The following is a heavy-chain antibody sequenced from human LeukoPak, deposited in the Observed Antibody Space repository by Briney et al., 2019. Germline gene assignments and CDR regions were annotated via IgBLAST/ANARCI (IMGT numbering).Heavy chain of an antibody. CDR1: GYTFTSYG. Sequence: SVKVSCKASGYTFTSYGISWVRQAPGQGLDWMGGIIPIFGTANYAQKFQGRVTITADESTSTAYMELSSLRSEDTALYYCARAGKVDYSNYRIDYWGQGTLVTVSS. J-gene: IGHJ4*02. D-gene: IGHD4-11*01. V-gene: IGHV1-69*13. CDR3: ARAGKVDYSNYRIDY. CDR2: IIPIFGTA.